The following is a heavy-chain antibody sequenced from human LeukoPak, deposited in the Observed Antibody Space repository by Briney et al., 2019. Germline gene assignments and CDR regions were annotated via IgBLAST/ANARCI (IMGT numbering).Heavy chain of an antibody. CDR2: IKSKTDGGTI. CDR1: SFTFSNAW. D-gene: IGHD6-13*01. Sequence: GGSLRLSCAASSFTFSNAWMNWVRQAPGKGLEWVGRIKSKTDGGTIDYAAPVKGRFTISRDDSKNTLYLQMNSLKTEDTAVYYCARDLPQGAAAGFCDYWGQGTLVTVSS. J-gene: IGHJ4*02. CDR3: ARDLPQGAAAGFCDY. V-gene: IGHV3-15*07.